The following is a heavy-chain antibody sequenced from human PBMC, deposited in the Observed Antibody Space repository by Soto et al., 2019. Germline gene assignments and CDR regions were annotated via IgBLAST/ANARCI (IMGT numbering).Heavy chain of an antibody. J-gene: IGHJ4*02. CDR2: IYYSGST. V-gene: IGHV4-39*01. CDR1: GVTIISSSHY. CDR3: ARRGELGATTVDY. D-gene: IGHD1-26*01. Sequence: SETLSLTCTVSGVTIISSSHYWGWIRQPPGKGLEWIGSIYYSGSTYYNPSLKSRVTISVDTSKNQFSLKLSSVTAADTAVYYCARRGELGATTVDYWGQGTLVTVSS.